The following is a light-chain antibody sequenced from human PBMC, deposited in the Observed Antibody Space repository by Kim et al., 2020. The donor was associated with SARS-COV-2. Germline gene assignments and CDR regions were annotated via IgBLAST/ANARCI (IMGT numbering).Light chain of an antibody. J-gene: IGKJ2*01. CDR1: QTFSSSW. V-gene: IGKV3-20*01. Sequence: IVLTQSPDPLSLSPGERATLSCRASQTFSSSWLAWYQQKPGQAPRLLIYDIFNRATGIPDRFSGSGSGTDFTLTISRLEPEDFAVYYCQHYGSSVYTFGQGTKLEI. CDR3: QHYGSSVYT. CDR2: DIF.